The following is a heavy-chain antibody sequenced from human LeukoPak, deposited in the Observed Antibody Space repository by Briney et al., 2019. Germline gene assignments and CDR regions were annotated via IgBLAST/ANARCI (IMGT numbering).Heavy chain of an antibody. CDR1: GASISSSNYY. D-gene: IGHD5-12*01. CDR3: AKSNGYGLIDY. J-gene: IGHJ4*02. V-gene: IGHV4-39*01. CDR2: IYSSGNT. Sequence: SETLSLACAVSGASISSSNYYWGWVRQSPGKGLEWIGNIYSSGNTYYNASLKSRVTMYIDTSKNQFSLKLSSVTAADTAMYYCAKSNGYGLIDYWGQGTLVTVSS.